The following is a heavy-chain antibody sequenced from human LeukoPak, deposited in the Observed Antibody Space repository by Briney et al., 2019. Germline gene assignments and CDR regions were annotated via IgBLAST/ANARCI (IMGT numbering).Heavy chain of an antibody. V-gene: IGHV3-21*01. CDR3: ARGIAAAGYFDY. CDR1: GSTFSSYS. CDR2: ISSSSSYI. Sequence: GGSLRLSCAASGSTFSSYSMNWVRQAPGKGLEWVSSISSSSSYIYYADSVKGRFTISRDNAKNSLYLQMNSLRAEDTAVYYCARGIAAAGYFDYWGQGTLVTVSS. J-gene: IGHJ4*02. D-gene: IGHD6-13*01.